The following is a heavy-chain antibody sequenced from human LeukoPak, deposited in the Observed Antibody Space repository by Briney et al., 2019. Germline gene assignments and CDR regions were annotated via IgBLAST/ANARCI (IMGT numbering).Heavy chain of an antibody. CDR1: GYTFTSYY. Sequence: GASVKVSCKASGYTFTSYYMHWVRQAPGQGLEWMGIINPSGGSTSYAQKFQGRVTMTRDTSTSTVYMELSSLRSEDTAVYYCARARPSGSGSSSFDYWGQGTLVTVSS. CDR2: INPSGGST. D-gene: IGHD3-10*01. CDR3: ARARPSGSGSSSFDY. V-gene: IGHV1-46*01. J-gene: IGHJ4*02.